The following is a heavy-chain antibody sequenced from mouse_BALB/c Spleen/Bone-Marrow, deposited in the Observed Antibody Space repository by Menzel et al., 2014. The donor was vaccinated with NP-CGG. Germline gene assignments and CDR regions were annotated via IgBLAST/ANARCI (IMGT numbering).Heavy chain of an antibody. Sequence: QVQLKQSGAELAKPGASVKMSCKASGYTLTSYWMHWVKQRPGQGLEWIGYINPSSGYTEFNQRFKDKATLTADRSSSTAYMQLSSLTPEDSAVYYCARGYYVMDYWGQGTSVTVSS. CDR3: ARGYYVMDY. J-gene: IGHJ4*01. CDR2: INPSSGYT. V-gene: IGHV1-7*01. CDR1: GYTLTSYW.